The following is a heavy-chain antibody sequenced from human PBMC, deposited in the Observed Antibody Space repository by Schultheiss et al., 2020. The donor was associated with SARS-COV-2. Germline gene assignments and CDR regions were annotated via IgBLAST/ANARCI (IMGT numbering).Heavy chain of an antibody. CDR2: IYYSGST. Sequence: SETLSLTCTVSGGSISSYYWNWIRQHPGKGLEWIGNIYYSGSTNYNPSLKSRVTISGDTSKNQFSLKLNSVSAADTAVYYCARVGYDSSGHYSDYWGQGTLVTVSS. CDR1: GGSISSYY. D-gene: IGHD3-22*01. J-gene: IGHJ4*02. V-gene: IGHV4-59*01. CDR3: ARVGYDSSGHYSDY.